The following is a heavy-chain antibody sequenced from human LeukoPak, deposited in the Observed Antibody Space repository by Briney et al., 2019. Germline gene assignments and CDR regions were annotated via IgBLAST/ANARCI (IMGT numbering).Heavy chain of an antibody. D-gene: IGHD3-10*01. Sequence: GSLRLSCAAYGFTFSSYWMSWVRQAPGEGLEWVANIKQDGSEKYYVDSVKGRFTISRDNAKNSLYLQMNSLRAEDTAVYYCARDGWATSDYWGQGTLVTVSS. CDR1: GFTFSSYW. V-gene: IGHV3-7*01. CDR2: IKQDGSEK. CDR3: ARDGWATSDY. J-gene: IGHJ4*02.